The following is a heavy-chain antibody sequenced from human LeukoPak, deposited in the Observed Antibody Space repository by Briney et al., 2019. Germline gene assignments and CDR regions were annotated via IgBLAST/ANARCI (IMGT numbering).Heavy chain of an antibody. CDR1: GFTFSSYA. CDR2: ISGSGGST. V-gene: IGHV3-23*01. J-gene: IGHJ6*02. CDR3: AKCIGRYYYYGMDV. D-gene: IGHD2-15*01. Sequence: PGGSLRLSCAASGFTFSSYAMSWVRQAPGKGLEWVSAISGSGGSTYYADSVKGRFTISRDNSKNTLYLQMNSLRAEDTAVYYCAKCIGRYYYYGMDVWGQGTTVTVSS.